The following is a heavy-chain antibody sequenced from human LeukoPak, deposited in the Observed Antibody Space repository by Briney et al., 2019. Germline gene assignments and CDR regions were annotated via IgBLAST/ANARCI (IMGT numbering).Heavy chain of an antibody. V-gene: IGHV4-59*01. D-gene: IGHD6-6*01. J-gene: IGHJ6*03. CDR1: GGSISSYY. CDR2: IYYSGST. CDR3: ARDRDPEYSSSRGSYHYYMDV. Sequence: SETLSLTCTVSGGSISSYYWSWIRQPPGKGLEWIGYIYYSGSTNYNPSLKSRVTISVDTSKNQFSLKLSSVTAADTAVYYCARDRDPEYSSSRGSYHYYMDVWGKGTTVTVSS.